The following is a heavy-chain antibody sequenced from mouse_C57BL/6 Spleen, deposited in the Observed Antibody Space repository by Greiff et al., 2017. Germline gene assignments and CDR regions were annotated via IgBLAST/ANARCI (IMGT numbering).Heavy chain of an antibody. CDR2: IRLKSDNYAT. CDR1: GFTFSNYW. Sequence: EVKLQESGGGLVQPGGSMKLSCVASGFTFSNYWMNWVRQSPEKGLEWVAQIRLKSDNYATHYAESVKGRLTISRDDSKSSVYRQMNNLRAEDTGVCYCHYSNYYYFDYWGQGTTLTVSS. CDR3: HYSNYYYFDY. J-gene: IGHJ2*01. V-gene: IGHV6-3*01. D-gene: IGHD2-5*01.